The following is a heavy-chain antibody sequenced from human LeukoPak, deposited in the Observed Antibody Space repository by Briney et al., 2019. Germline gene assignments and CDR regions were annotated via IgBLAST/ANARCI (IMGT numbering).Heavy chain of an antibody. CDR3: LKLGREGIDY. CDR1: GFTFSSYS. CDR2: ISSSSSTI. D-gene: IGHD7-27*01. Sequence: GGSLRLSCAASGFTFSSYSMNWVRQAPGKGLEWVSYISSSSSTIYYADSVKGRFPISRDNAKNSLYLQMNSLRDEDTAAYYWLKLGREGIDYWGQGTLVTVSS. J-gene: IGHJ4*02. V-gene: IGHV3-48*02.